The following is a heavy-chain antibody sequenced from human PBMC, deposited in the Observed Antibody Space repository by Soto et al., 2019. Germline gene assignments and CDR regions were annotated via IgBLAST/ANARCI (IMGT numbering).Heavy chain of an antibody. CDR3: ARVYSGYDFFGLRAFDI. Sequence: ASVKVSCKASGYTFTSYDINWVRQATGQGLEWMGWMNPNSGNTGYAQKFQGRVTMTRNTSISTAYMELSSLRSEDTAVYYCARVYSGYDFFGLRAFDIWGQGTMVTVSS. CDR2: MNPNSGNT. CDR1: GYTFTSYD. J-gene: IGHJ3*02. V-gene: IGHV1-8*01. D-gene: IGHD5-12*01.